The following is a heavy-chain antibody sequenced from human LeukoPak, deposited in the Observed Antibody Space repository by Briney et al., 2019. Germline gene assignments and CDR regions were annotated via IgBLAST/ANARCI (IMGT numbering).Heavy chain of an antibody. J-gene: IGHJ4*02. Sequence: GGSLRLSCAASGFTFSSYWMSWVRQAPGKGLEWVANIKQDGSEKYYVDSVKGRFTISRDNAKNSLYLQMNSLRAEDTAVYYCARDSHDGSDNFDYWDQGTLVTVSS. D-gene: IGHD5-24*01. V-gene: IGHV3-7*01. CDR1: GFTFSSYW. CDR3: ARDSHDGSDNFDY. CDR2: IKQDGSEK.